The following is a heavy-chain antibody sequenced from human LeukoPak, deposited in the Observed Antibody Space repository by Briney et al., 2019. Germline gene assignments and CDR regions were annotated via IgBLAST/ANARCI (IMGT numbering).Heavy chain of an antibody. CDR2: NYWDDDK. V-gene: IGHV2-5*02. J-gene: IGHJ4*02. D-gene: IGHD5-12*01. CDR1: GFSLTTRGVG. Sequence: SGPTLVKPTQTLTLTCTFSGFSLTTRGVGVGWIRQPPGKALEWLTLNYWDDDKRYSPSLKSRVTITKDTPKNQVVLTMTNMDPVDTATYYCAHSLNSGYDFDYWGQGTLVTVSS. CDR3: AHSLNSGYDFDY.